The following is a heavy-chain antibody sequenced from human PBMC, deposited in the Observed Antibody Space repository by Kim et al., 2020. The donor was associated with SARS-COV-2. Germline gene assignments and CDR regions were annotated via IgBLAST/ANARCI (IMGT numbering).Heavy chain of an antibody. CDR1: GGSISSGGYY. D-gene: IGHD1-26*01. CDR2: IYYSGST. J-gene: IGHJ3*02. Sequence: SETLSLTCTVSGGSISSGGYYWSWIRQHPGKGLEWIGYIYYSGSTYYNPSLKSRVTISVDTSKNQFSLKLSSVTAADTAVYYCARADSGSPRDAFDIWGQGTMVTVSS. V-gene: IGHV4-31*03. CDR3: ARADSGSPRDAFDI.